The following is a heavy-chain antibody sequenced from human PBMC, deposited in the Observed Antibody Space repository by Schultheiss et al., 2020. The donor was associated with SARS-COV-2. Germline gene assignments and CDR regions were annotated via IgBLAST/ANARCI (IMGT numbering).Heavy chain of an antibody. CDR1: GGSISSYY. J-gene: IGHJ6*03. D-gene: IGHD2-2*02. Sequence: SETLSLTCTVSGGSISSYYWSWIRQPAGKGLEWIGRIYYSGSTNYNPSLKSRVTISVDTSKNQFSLKLSSVTAADTAVYYCARGLGYCSSTSCYTIYYYYYYMDVWGKGTTVTVSS. V-gene: IGHV4-4*07. CDR2: IYYSGST. CDR3: ARGLGYCSSTSCYTIYYYYYYMDV.